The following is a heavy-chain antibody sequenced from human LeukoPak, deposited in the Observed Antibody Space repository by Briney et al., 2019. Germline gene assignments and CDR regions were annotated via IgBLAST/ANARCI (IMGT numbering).Heavy chain of an antibody. CDR3: ARGSDYFDY. Sequence: GGSLRLSCAASGFTFSSYEMNWVRQAPGKGLEWVSYISSSGSTIYYADSVKGRFTISRDNAKNSLFLQMNSLRAEDTAVYYCARGSDYFDYWGQGTLVTVSS. J-gene: IGHJ4*02. V-gene: IGHV3-48*03. D-gene: IGHD2-15*01. CDR1: GFTFSSYE. CDR2: ISSSGSTI.